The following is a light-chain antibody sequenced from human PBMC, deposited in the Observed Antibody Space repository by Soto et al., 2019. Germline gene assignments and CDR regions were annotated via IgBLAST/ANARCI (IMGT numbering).Light chain of an antibody. CDR2: GAS. Sequence: PGERVTLSCRARQSFSSSYLTWYQQKPGQAPRLLIYGASTRATSIPARFSGSGSGTDFTLTISSLQPEDFAVYYCQQDYNLPWTFGQGTKVEIK. J-gene: IGKJ1*01. CDR1: QSFSSSY. V-gene: IGKV3D-7*01. CDR3: QQDYNLPWT.